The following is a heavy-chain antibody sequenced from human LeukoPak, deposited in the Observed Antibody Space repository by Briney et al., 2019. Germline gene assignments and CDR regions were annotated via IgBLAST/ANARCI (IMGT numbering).Heavy chain of an antibody. D-gene: IGHD3-22*01. Sequence: GGSLRLSCAASGFTVSSNEMSWVRQAPGKGLQWVSSITSSGDGTYYADSVKGRFTISRDNSENMLYLQMNSLRVEDTAVYFCAKDRPNYYGSNGHYYRRDGDYWGQGTLVTVSS. CDR1: GFTVSSNE. V-gene: IGHV3-23*01. J-gene: IGHJ4*02. CDR2: ITSSGDGT. CDR3: AKDRPNYYGSNGHYYRRDGDY.